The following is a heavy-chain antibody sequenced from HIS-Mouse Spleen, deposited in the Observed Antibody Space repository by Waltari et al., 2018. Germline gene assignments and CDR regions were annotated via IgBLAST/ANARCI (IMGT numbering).Heavy chain of an antibody. J-gene: IGHJ4*02. CDR2: IYSGGRT. CDR1: GFTVSSNY. V-gene: IGHV3-53*02. Sequence: EVQLVETGGGLIQPGGSLRLSCAASGFTVSSNYMSWVRKAPGKGLEWVSVIYSGGRTYYADSVKGRFTISRDNSKNTLYLQMNSLRAEDTAVYYCARHYYYGSGSYYFDYWGQGTLVTVSS. CDR3: ARHYYYGSGSYYFDY. D-gene: IGHD3-10*01.